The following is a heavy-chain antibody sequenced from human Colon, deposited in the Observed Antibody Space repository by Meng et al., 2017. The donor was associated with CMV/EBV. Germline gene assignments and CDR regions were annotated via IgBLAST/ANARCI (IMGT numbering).Heavy chain of an antibody. V-gene: IGHV3-74*01. J-gene: IGHJ4*02. CDR3: ARGTGSYYSLGY. CDR2: INSDGNST. D-gene: IGHD1-26*01. Sequence: GESLKISCAASGFTFDDYAMHWVRQAPGKGLEWVSRINSDGNSTSFADSVKGRFTISRDNAKNTLYLQMNSLRDEDTAVYYCARGTGSYYSLGYWGQGTLVTVSS. CDR1: GFTFDDYA.